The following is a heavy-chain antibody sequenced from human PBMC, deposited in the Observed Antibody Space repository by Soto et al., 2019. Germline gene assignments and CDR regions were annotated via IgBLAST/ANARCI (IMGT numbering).Heavy chain of an antibody. CDR2: IIPILGIA. CDR3: ARDDSGGSCWYFDL. J-gene: IGHJ2*01. Sequence: SVKVSCKASGGTFSSYTISWVRQAPGQGLEWMGRIIPILGIANYAQKFQGRVTITADKSTSTAYMELSSLRSEDTAVYYCARDDSGGSCWYFDLCGRGTLVTVSS. CDR1: GGTFSSYT. V-gene: IGHV1-69*04. D-gene: IGHD2-15*01.